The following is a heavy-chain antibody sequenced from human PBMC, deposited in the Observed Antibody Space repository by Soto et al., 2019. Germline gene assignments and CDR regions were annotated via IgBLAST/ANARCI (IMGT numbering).Heavy chain of an antibody. Sequence: GSLRLSCAASGFTFSSYAMHWVRQAPGKGLEYVSAISSNGGSTYYANSVKGRFTISRDNSKNTLYLQMGSLRAEDMAVYYCARAPYCSSTSCYALGAFAIWGQGTMVTVSS. V-gene: IGHV3-64*01. J-gene: IGHJ3*02. CDR1: GFTFSSYA. CDR2: ISSNGGST. D-gene: IGHD2-2*01. CDR3: ARAPYCSSTSCYALGAFAI.